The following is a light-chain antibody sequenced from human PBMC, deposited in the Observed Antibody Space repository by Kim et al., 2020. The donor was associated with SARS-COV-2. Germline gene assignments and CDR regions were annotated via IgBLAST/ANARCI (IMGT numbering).Light chain of an antibody. Sequence: VALGQTVRITCQGDSLRSYYATWYQQKPGQAPILVIYGKNNRPSGIPDRFSGSSSGNTASLTITGTQAGDEADYDCNTRDINDDVLIGAGTQLTVL. CDR2: GKN. CDR1: SLRSYY. CDR3: NTRDINDDVL. J-gene: IGLJ2*01. V-gene: IGLV3-19*01.